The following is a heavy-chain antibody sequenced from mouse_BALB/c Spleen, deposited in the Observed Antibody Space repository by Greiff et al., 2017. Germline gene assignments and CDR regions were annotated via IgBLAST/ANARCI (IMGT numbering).Heavy chain of an antibody. CDR1: GYTFTSYW. CDR3: TSRGDGYPLRPFAY. Sequence: LQQPGSELVRPGASVKLSCKASGYTFTSYWMHWVKQRPGQGLEWIGNIYPGSGSTNYDEKFKSKATLTVDTSSSTAYMQLSSLTSEDSAVYYCTSRGDGYPLRPFAYWGQGTLVTVSA. D-gene: IGHD2-3*01. V-gene: IGHV1S22*01. CDR2: IYPGSGST. J-gene: IGHJ3*01.